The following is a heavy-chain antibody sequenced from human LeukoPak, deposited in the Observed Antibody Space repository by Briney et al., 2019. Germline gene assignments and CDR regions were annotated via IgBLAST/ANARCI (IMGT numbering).Heavy chain of an antibody. Sequence: PGTSLRLSCAASGFTFSSYAMHWVRQAPGKGLEWVAVIDGSNRYYADSVKGRFTISRDNSKNTLYLQTNTLRAEDTAVYYCARDPSSSYYFDYWGQGTLVIVSS. D-gene: IGHD6-6*01. J-gene: IGHJ4*02. V-gene: IGHV3-30*01. CDR1: GFTFSSYA. CDR2: IDGSNR. CDR3: ARDPSSSYYFDY.